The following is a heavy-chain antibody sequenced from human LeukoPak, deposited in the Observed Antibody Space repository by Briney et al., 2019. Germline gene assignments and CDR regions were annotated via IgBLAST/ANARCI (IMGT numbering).Heavy chain of an antibody. J-gene: IGHJ5*02. V-gene: IGHV4-34*01. Sequence: SETLSLTCAVYGGSFSGYYWSWIRQPPGKGLEWIGEINHSGSTNYNPSLKSRVTISVETSKNHFSLKLSSVTAADTAVYYCAREQASTYYDFWSGYYNWFDPWGQGTLVTVSS. CDR1: GGSFSGYY. D-gene: IGHD3-3*01. CDR3: AREQASTYYDFWSGYYNWFDP. CDR2: INHSGST.